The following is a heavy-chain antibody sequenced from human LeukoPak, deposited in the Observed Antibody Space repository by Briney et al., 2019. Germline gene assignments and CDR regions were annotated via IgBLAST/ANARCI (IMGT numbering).Heavy chain of an antibody. J-gene: IGHJ4*02. V-gene: IGHV1-69*04. CDR3: ARGGHIVVVTAIPPDY. Sequence: SVKVSCKASGGTFSSYAISWVRQAPGQGLEWMGRIIPILGIANYAQKFQGRVTMTRDTSTSTVYMELSSLRSEDTAVYYCARGGHIVVVTAIPPDYWGQGTLVTVSS. D-gene: IGHD2-21*02. CDR1: GGTFSSYA. CDR2: IIPILGIA.